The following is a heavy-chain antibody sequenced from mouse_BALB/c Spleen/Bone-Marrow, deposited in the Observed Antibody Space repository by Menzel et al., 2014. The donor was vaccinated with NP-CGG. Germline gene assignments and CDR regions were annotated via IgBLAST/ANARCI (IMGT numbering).Heavy chain of an antibody. CDR2: IWAGGST. D-gene: IGHD2-1*01. V-gene: IGHV2-9*02. CDR3: ASYGNYFDY. Sequence: VHLVESGPGLVAPTQSLSITCTVSGFSLTSYGVHWVRQPPGKGLEWLGVIWAGGSTNYNSALMSRLSISKDNSKSQVFLKMNSLQTDDTAMYYCASYGNYFDYWGQGTTLTVSS. CDR1: GFSLTSYG. J-gene: IGHJ2*01.